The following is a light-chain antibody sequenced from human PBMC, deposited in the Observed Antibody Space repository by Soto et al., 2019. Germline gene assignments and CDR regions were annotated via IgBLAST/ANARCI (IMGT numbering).Light chain of an antibody. CDR2: DAS. CDR3: QQFKRYSS. V-gene: IGKV1-5*01. Sequence: DIRMTQSPSTLSASVGDRVTITCRASQSISGWLAWYQQKPGKAPKLLIYDASSLKNGVPSRFSGSESGTQFILTISSLQADDSATYYCQQFKRYSSFGGGTKVEIK. CDR1: QSISGW. J-gene: IGKJ4*01.